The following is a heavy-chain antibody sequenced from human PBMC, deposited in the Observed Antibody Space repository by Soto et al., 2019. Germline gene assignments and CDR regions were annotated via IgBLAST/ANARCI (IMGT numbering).Heavy chain of an antibody. CDR3: ARVGFLENPGVDV. J-gene: IGHJ6*04. CDR1: GGSFSGYY. D-gene: IGHD3-3*01. CDR2: INHSGST. V-gene: IGHV4-34*01. Sequence: PSETLSLTCAVYGGSFSGYYWSWIRQPPGKGLEWIGEINHSGSTNYNPSLKSRVTISVDTSKNQFSLKLSSVTAADTAVYYCARVGFLENPGVDVWGKGTTVTVSS.